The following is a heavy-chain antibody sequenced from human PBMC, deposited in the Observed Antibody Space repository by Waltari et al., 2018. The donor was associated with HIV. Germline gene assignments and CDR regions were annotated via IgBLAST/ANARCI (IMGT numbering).Heavy chain of an antibody. D-gene: IGHD6-6*01. V-gene: IGHV1-2*02. J-gene: IGHJ6*02. CDR1: GYTFTDYN. CDR2: INPNSGGT. CDR3: ARDRHSNSRILGYYYGMDV. Sequence: QVQLVQSGAEVKKPGASVKVSCKASGYTFTDYNMHWVRPAPGQGLEWMGWINPNSGGTNYAQKFQGRVTMTRDTSISTAYMELSRLRSDDTAVYYCARDRHSNSRILGYYYGMDVWGQGTTVTVSS.